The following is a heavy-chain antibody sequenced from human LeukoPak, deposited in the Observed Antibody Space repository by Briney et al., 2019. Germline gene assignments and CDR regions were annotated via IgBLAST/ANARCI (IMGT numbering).Heavy chain of an antibody. J-gene: IGHJ4*02. D-gene: IGHD3-22*01. CDR1: GASITVFY. Sequence: PSETMALTCAVYGASITVFYGTWIRQPPGKGLEWIGEITSSGGSNYNPSLESRVTMTVDMSKNQVSLELTSVTAADTALYYCATSRVGPQNSGYLGHWGQGTLVTVSS. CDR2: ITSSGGS. V-gene: IGHV4-34*01. CDR3: ATSRVGPQNSGYLGH.